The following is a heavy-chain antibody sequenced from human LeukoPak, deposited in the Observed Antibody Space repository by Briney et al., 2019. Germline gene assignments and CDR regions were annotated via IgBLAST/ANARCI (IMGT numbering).Heavy chain of an antibody. Sequence: LEWMGIINPSGGSTSYAQKFQGRVTMTRDMSTSTVYMELSSLRSEDTAACYCAREGTAFDYWGQGTLVTVSS. D-gene: IGHD3-10*01. J-gene: IGHJ4*02. CDR2: INPSGGST. CDR3: AREGTAFDY. V-gene: IGHV1-46*01.